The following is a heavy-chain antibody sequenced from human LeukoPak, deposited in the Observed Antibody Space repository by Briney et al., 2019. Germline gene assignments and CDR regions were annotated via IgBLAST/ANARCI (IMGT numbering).Heavy chain of an antibody. V-gene: IGHV4-34*01. J-gene: IGHJ6*03. Sequence: SETLSLTCAVYGGSFSGYYWSWIRQPPGKGLEWIGEINHSGSTNYNPSLKSRVTISVDTSKNQFSLKLSSVPAADTAVYYCARGGWVGYCSSTSCPQTPYYYYYYMDVWGKGTTVTVSS. D-gene: IGHD2-2*01. CDR2: INHSGST. CDR3: ARGGWVGYCSSTSCPQTPYYYYYYMDV. CDR1: GGSFSGYY.